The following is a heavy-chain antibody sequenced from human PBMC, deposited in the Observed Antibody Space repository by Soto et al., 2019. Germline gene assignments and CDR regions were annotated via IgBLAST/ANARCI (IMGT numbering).Heavy chain of an antibody. V-gene: IGHV4-59*01. J-gene: IGHJ6*03. Sequence: SETLSLTCTVSGGSISSYYWSWIRQPPGKGLEWIGYIYYSGSTNYNPPLKSRVTISVDTSKNQFSLKLSSVTAADTAVYYCARVVVAATYYYYYMDVWGKGTTVTVSS. CDR2: IYYSGST. D-gene: IGHD2-15*01. CDR3: ARVVVAATYYYYYMDV. CDR1: GGSISSYY.